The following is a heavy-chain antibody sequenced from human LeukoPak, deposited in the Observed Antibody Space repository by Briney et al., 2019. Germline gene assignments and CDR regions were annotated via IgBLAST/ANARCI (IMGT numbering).Heavy chain of an antibody. Sequence: SVKVSCKASGGTFSSYAISWVRQAPGQGLEWMGGIIPIFGTANYAQKFQGRVTITADESTSTAYMELSSLRSEDTAVYYCARDFVVVTSHYYYGMDVWGQGTTVTVSS. CDR1: GGTFSSYA. CDR2: IIPIFGTA. CDR3: ARDFVVVTSHYYYGMDV. D-gene: IGHD2-21*02. V-gene: IGHV1-69*13. J-gene: IGHJ6*02.